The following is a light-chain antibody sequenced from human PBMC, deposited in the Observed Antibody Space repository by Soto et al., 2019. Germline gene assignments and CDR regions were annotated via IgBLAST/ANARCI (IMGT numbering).Light chain of an antibody. V-gene: IGLV2-14*03. CDR3: SSYTSSSSYV. CDR1: SSDVGGYKY. J-gene: IGLJ1*01. Sequence: ALTQPASVSGSPGQSITISCTGTSSDVGGYKYVSWYQQHPGKAPKLLIYTVNNRPSGVSNRFSGSKSGNTASLTISGLQAEDEADYYCSSYTSSSSYVFGTGTKVTVL. CDR2: TVN.